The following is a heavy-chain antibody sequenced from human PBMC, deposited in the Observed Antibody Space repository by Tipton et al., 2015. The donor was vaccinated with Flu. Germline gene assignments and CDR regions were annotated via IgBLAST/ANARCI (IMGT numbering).Heavy chain of an antibody. V-gene: IGHV4-38-2*01. CDR2: IYHSGST. D-gene: IGHD6-25*01. Sequence: TLSLTCAVSGYSISSGYYWGWIRQPPGKGLEWIGSIYHSGSTYYNPSLKSRVTISVDTSKNQFSLKLSSVTAADTAVYYCARSGTEAPGIAADDWFGPWGQGTLVTVSS. CDR3: ARSGTEAPGIAADDWFGP. J-gene: IGHJ5*02. CDR1: GYSISSGYY.